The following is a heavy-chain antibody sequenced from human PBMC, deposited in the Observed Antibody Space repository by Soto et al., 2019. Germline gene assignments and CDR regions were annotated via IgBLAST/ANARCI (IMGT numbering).Heavy chain of an antibody. CDR1: GFTFSSYW. V-gene: IGHV3-74*01. CDR3: ARGDYGGNYYGMDV. CDR2: INSDGSST. J-gene: IGHJ6*02. D-gene: IGHD4-17*01. Sequence: GGSLRLSCAASGFTFSSYWMHWVRQAPGKGLVWVSRINSDGSSTSYADSVKGRFTISGDNAKNTLYLQMNSLRADDTAVYYCARGDYGGNYYGMDVWGQGTTVTVSS.